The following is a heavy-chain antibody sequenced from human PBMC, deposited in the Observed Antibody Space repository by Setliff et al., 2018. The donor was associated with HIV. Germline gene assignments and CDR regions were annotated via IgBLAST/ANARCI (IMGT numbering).Heavy chain of an antibody. V-gene: IGHV1-69*13. Sequence: GASVKVSCKASGDTSNSYAIRWVRQAPGQGPEWMGGIIPIFGSPQYAPQFRGRATITADESSRTAYMELTSLTSEDSAVYYCASASGDYEPYQYWGQGTLVTVSS. CDR2: IIPIFGSP. CDR1: GDTSNSYA. CDR3: ASASGDYEPYQY. D-gene: IGHD4-17*01. J-gene: IGHJ1*01.